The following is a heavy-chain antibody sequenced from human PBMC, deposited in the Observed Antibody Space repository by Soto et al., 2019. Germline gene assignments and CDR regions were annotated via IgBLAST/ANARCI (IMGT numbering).Heavy chain of an antibody. D-gene: IGHD4-17*01. V-gene: IGHV1-46*01. CDR1: GYTFTSYY. J-gene: IGHJ5*02. Sequence: GASVKVSCKASGYTFTSYYMHWVRQAPGQGLERMGIINPSGGSTSYAQKFQGRVTMTRDTSTSTVYMELSSLRSEDTAVYYCARGRGDYGDYVRADWFDPWGQGTLVTVSS. CDR3: ARGRGDYGDYVRADWFDP. CDR2: INPSGGST.